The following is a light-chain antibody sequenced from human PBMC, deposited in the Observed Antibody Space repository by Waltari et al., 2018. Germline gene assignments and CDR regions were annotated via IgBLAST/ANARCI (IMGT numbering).Light chain of an antibody. CDR2: WAS. J-gene: IGKJ1*01. Sequence: DMVMTQSPDSLAVSLGERATINCKSSQSVLYSSNNKNYLAWYQQKPGQPPKLLIYWASTRESGVPDRFSGSGSGTDFTLTISSLQAEDVAVYYCQQYYNTPGTFGQGTKVEIK. V-gene: IGKV4-1*01. CDR1: QSVLYSSNNKNY. CDR3: QQYYNTPGT.